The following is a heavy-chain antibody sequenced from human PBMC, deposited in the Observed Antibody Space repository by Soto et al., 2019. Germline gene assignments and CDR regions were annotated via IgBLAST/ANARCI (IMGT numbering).Heavy chain of an antibody. V-gene: IGHV1-18*01. Sequence: QVQLVQSGAEVKKPGASVKVSCKASGYTFTSYGISWVRQAPGQGLEWMGWISAYNGNTNYAQKLQGRVNMTTYTSTNTAYKELRSLRADDSAVYYCARELLDYWVQGTLVTVPS. CDR1: GYTFTSYG. CDR2: ISAYNGNT. D-gene: IGHD1-26*01. J-gene: IGHJ4*02. CDR3: ARELLDY.